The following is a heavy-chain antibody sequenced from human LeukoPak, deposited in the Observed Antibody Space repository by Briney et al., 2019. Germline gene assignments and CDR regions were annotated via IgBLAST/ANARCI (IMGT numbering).Heavy chain of an antibody. CDR2: ISSSSSYI. V-gene: IGHV3-21*01. D-gene: IGHD3-10*01. Sequence: GGSLTLSWAASGFTFSSYSMNWVRQAPGKGLEWVSSISSSSSYIYYADSVRGRFTISRDNAKNSLYLQMNSLRAEDTAVYYCARDYSVPPPVRGAINPAGYWGQGTLVTVSS. CDR3: ARDYSVPPPVRGAINPAGY. CDR1: GFTFSSYS. J-gene: IGHJ4*02.